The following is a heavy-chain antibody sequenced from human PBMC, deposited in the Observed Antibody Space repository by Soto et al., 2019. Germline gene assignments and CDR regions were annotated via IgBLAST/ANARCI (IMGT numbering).Heavy chain of an antibody. Sequence: GGSLRLSCAASGLTFSSYARSWVRQAPGKGLEWVSSISGGGGTTYYADSVRGRFTVSRDNSKNTLYLQMNTLRAEDTAVYYCAKGGSYDSSYAFDMWGQGTTVTVSS. CDR2: ISGGGGTT. V-gene: IGHV3-23*01. CDR3: AKGGSYDSSYAFDM. D-gene: IGHD3-22*01. J-gene: IGHJ3*02. CDR1: GLTFSSYA.